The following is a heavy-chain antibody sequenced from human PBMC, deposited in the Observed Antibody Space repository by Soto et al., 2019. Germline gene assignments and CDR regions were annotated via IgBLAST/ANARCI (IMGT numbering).Heavy chain of an antibody. CDR3: ARSRLKWLRSPYFDC. V-gene: IGHV4-34*01. CDR2: INHSGST. CDR1: GGSFSGYY. D-gene: IGHD5-12*01. J-gene: IGHJ4*02. Sequence: SETLSLTCAVYGGSFSGYYWSWIRQPPGKGLEWIGEINHSGSTNYNPSLKSRVTISVDTSKNQFSLKLSSVTAADTAVYYCARSRLKWLRSPYFDCWGQGTLVTVSS.